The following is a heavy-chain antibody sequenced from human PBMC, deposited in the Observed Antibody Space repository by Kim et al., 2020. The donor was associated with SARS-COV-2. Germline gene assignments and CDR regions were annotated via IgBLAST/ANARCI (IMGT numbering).Heavy chain of an antibody. Sequence: SETLSLTCTVSGGSISSGDYYWSWIRQPPGKGLEWIGYIYYSGSTYYNPSLKSRVTISVDTSKNQFSLKLSSVTAADTAVYYCARDSPHDYGDYELHYYYYGMDVWGQGTTVTVSS. D-gene: IGHD4-17*01. J-gene: IGHJ6*02. CDR2: IYYSGST. CDR3: ARDSPHDYGDYELHYYYYGMDV. V-gene: IGHV4-30-4*01. CDR1: GGSISSGDYY.